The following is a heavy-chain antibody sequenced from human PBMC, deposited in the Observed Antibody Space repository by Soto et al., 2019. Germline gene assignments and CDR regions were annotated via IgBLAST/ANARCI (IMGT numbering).Heavy chain of an antibody. Sequence: QVQLVQSGAEVKKPGSSVKVSCKASGGTFRSYASSRVRHAPGQGLEWMGGIIPIFGTANYAQKFQGRVTITADESTSTAYMELSSLRSEDTAVYYCASAHDIVVVVAAPWAYYGTDVWGQGTTVTVSS. D-gene: IGHD2-15*01. CDR1: GGTFRSYA. CDR2: IIPIFGTA. V-gene: IGHV1-69*12. CDR3: ASAHDIVVVVAAPWAYYGTDV. J-gene: IGHJ6*02.